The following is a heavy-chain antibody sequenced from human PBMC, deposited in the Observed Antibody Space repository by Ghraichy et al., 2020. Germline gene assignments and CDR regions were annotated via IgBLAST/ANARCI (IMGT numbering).Heavy chain of an antibody. D-gene: IGHD2-15*01. CDR3: ARDRGSGGSGYYFDY. J-gene: IGHJ4*02. CDR2: IYSGGST. CDR1: GFTVSSNY. V-gene: IGHV3-53*01. Sequence: GGSLRLSCAASGFTVSSNYMSWVRQAPGKGLEWVSVIYSGGSTYYADSVKGRFTISRDNSKNTLYLQMNSLRAEDTAVYYCARDRGSGGSGYYFDYWGQGTLVTVSS.